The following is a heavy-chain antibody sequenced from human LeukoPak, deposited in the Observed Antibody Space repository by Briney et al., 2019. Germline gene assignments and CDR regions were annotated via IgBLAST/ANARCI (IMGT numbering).Heavy chain of an antibody. CDR3: ACHADSGFGELGFDY. V-gene: IGHV4-34*01. J-gene: IGHJ4*02. D-gene: IGHD3-10*01. Sequence: SETLSLTCAVYGGSFSGYYWSWIRQPPGKGLEWIGSIYSRRSNYYNPSLKSRVTVSVDTSKNQFSLKLTSATAADTAVYCCACHADSGFGELGFDYWGQGTLVTVSS. CDR2: IYSRRSN. CDR1: GGSFSGYY.